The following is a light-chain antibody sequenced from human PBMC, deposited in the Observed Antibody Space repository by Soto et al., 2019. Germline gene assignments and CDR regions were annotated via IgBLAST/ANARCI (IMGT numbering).Light chain of an antibody. CDR1: QDISNH. J-gene: IGKJ4*01. CDR2: DAS. CDR3: QQYVNALT. V-gene: IGKV1-33*01. Sequence: DIQMTQSPSSLSASAGDRVTITCQASQDISNHLNWYQQKAGKAPKLLINDASNLETGVPSRFSGSGSGTDFTLTISSLQPEDIATYYCQQYVNALTFGGGTKVEIE.